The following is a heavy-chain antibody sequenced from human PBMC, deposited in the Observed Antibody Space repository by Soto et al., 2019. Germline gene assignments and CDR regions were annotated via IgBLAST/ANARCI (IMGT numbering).Heavy chain of an antibody. CDR3: ARDRGQQLVKGAFDI. D-gene: IGHD6-13*01. J-gene: IGHJ3*02. Sequence: QVQLVESGGGVVQPGRSLRLSCAASGFTFSSYGMHWVRQAPDKGLEWVAVIWYDGSNKYYADSVKGRFTISRDNSKNTLYLQMNSLRAEDTAVYYCARDRGQQLVKGAFDIWGQGTMVTVSS. CDR2: IWYDGSNK. V-gene: IGHV3-33*01. CDR1: GFTFSSYG.